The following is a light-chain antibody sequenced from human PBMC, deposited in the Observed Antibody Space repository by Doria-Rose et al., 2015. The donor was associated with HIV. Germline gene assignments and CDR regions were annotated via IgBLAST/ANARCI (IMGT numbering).Light chain of an antibody. CDR3: HQYGTSWT. CDR2: EGS. V-gene: IGKV3-20*01. Sequence: TQSLGTLSLSPGERATLSCRASQSFSSTYLAWYQQKPGQAPRLLIYEGSTRATGIPDRSSASGYGADFTLSINRPEPEDFAPYYCHQYGTSWTFGQGTKVEI. J-gene: IGKJ1*01. CDR1: QSFSSTY.